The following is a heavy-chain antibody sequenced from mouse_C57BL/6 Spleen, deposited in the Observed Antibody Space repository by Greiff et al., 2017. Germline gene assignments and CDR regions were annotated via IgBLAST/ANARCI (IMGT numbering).Heavy chain of an antibody. Sequence: EVKLVESEGGLVQPGSSMKLSCTASGFTFSDYYMAWVRQVPEKGLEWVANINYDGSSTYYLDSLKSRFIISRDNAKNILYLQMSSLKSEDTATYYCARDYYGYFDVWGTGTTVTVSS. CDR1: GFTFSDYY. V-gene: IGHV5-16*01. CDR2: INYDGSST. CDR3: ARDYYGYFDV. J-gene: IGHJ1*03.